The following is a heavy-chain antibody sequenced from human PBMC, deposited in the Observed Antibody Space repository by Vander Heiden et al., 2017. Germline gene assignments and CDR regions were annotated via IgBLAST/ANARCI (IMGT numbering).Heavy chain of an antibody. CDR1: GFGFINYG. CDR2: IAHDGTVT. Sequence: QVQLVESGGGVVQPGRSLRLPCAASGFGFINYGMQWVRQAPGKGLEWVAVIAHDGTVTHYADSVKGRFTISRDNFEDTMHLQMNSLRPEDTAVYYCAKEGTQRSSTYFDYWGQGTLVTVSS. D-gene: IGHD2-2*01. CDR3: AKEGTQRSSTYFDY. J-gene: IGHJ4*02. V-gene: IGHV3-30*18.